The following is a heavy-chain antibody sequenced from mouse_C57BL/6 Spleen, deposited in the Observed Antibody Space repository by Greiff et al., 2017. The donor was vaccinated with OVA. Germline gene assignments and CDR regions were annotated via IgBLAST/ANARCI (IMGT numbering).Heavy chain of an antibody. CDR2: IRLKSDNYAT. J-gene: IGHJ2*01. V-gene: IGHV6-3*01. Sequence: DVKLQESGGGLVQPGGSMKLSCVASGFTFSNYWMNWVRQSPEKGLEWVAQIRLKSDNYATHYAESVKGRFTISRDDSKSSVYLQMNNLRAEDTGIYYCTIYYYGSSPRFDYWGQGTTLTVSS. D-gene: IGHD1-1*01. CDR1: GFTFSNYW. CDR3: TIYYYGSSPRFDY.